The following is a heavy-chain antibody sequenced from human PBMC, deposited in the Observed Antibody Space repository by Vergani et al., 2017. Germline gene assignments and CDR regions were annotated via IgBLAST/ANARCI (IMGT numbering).Heavy chain of an antibody. Sequence: VQLVQSGAEVKKPGASVKVSCKASGYSFTSYWIGWVRQMPGKGLEWMGIIYPGESDTRYSPSFQGQVTISADKSLSTAYLQWSSLKASDTAMYYCARPYYYDSSGYVYYFDYWGQGTLVTVSS. CDR3: ARPYYYDSSGYVYYFDY. V-gene: IGHV5-51*01. D-gene: IGHD3-22*01. CDR1: GYSFTSYW. CDR2: IYPGESDT. J-gene: IGHJ4*02.